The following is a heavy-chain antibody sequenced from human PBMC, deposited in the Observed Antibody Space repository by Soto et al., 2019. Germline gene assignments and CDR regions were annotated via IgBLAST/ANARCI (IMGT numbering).Heavy chain of an antibody. CDR1: GGTFSSYT. J-gene: IGHJ5*02. Sequence: GASVKVSCKASGGTFSSYTISWVRQAPGQGLEWMGRIIPILGIANYAQKFQGRVTITADKSTSTAYMELSSLRSEDTAVYYCARAKDIVVVPAAIVNRDWFDPWGQGTLVTVSS. D-gene: IGHD2-2*01. CDR3: ARAKDIVVVPAAIVNRDWFDP. V-gene: IGHV1-69*02. CDR2: IIPILGIA.